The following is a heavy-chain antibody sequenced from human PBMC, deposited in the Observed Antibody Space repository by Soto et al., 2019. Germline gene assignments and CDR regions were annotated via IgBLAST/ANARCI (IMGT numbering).Heavy chain of an antibody. J-gene: IGHJ6*02. Sequence: GASVKVSCKASGGTFSSYAISWVRQAPGQGLEWMGGIIPIFGTANYAQKFQGRVTITADESTSTAYMELSSLRSEDTAVYYCARDRVVVPAARYYYYYGMDVWGQGTTVTVSS. D-gene: IGHD2-2*01. CDR2: IIPIFGTA. V-gene: IGHV1-69*13. CDR3: ARDRVVVPAARYYYYYGMDV. CDR1: GGTFSSYA.